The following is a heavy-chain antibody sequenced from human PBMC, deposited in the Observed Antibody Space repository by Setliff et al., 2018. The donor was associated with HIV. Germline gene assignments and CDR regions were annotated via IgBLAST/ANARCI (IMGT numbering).Heavy chain of an antibody. CDR3: AREFIPVMYARQGGRFDP. V-gene: IGHV1-69*08. CDR1: GGTLSNYP. Sequence: SVKVSCKASGGTLSNYPISWVRQVRGQGLEWMGRISPVLRTTKYGQEFQGRVSITADTSTNTVYMELSSLRFEDTAVYYCAREFIPVMYARQGGRFDPWGQGTLVTVA. D-gene: IGHD2-8*01. CDR2: ISPVLRTT. J-gene: IGHJ5*02.